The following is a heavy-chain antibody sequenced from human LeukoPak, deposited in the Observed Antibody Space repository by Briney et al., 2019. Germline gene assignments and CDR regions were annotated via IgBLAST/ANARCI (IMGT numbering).Heavy chain of an antibody. CDR1: GGSVSSGSYY. J-gene: IGHJ5*02. CDR3: ARENTGRFLNWFDP. V-gene: IGHV4-61*01. Sequence: SETLSLTCTVSGGSVSSGSYYWSWIRQPPGKGLEWIGYIYYSGSTNYNPSLKSRVTISVDTSKNQSSLKLSSVTAADTAVYYCARENTGRFLNWFDPWGQGTLVTVSS. D-gene: IGHD3-3*01. CDR2: IYYSGST.